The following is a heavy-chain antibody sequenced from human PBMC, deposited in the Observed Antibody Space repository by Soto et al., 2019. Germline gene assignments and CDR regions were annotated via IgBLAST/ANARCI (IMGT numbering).Heavy chain of an antibody. CDR1: GFTFSSYA. CDR3: AKDLLDSPYCSSTSCYPWYFDY. V-gene: IGHV3-23*01. CDR2: ISGSGGST. Sequence: EVQLLESGGGLVQPGGSLRLSFAASGFTFSSYAMSWVRQAPGKGLEWVSAISGSGGSTYYADSVKGRFTISRDNSKNTLYLQMNSLRAEDTAVYYCAKDLLDSPYCSSTSCYPWYFDYWGQGTLVTVSS. D-gene: IGHD2-2*01. J-gene: IGHJ4*02.